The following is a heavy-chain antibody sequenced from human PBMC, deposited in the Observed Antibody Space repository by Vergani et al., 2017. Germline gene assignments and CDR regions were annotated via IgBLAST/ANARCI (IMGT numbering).Heavy chain of an antibody. D-gene: IGHD1-26*01. CDR1: GYTFGHFD. CDR2: IRYDGSNP. CDR3: AKKGGSLYYYGVDV. Sequence: QEQLLQSGGDVVQPGGSLRLSCIGSGYTFGHFDMHWVRHAPGKGLAWVAFIRYDGSNPQYIDSVKGRFTISRDNSKYTLFLQMNGLRPEDTGTYFCAKKGGSLYYYGVDVWGQGTTITVSS. V-gene: IGHV3-30*02. J-gene: IGHJ6*02.